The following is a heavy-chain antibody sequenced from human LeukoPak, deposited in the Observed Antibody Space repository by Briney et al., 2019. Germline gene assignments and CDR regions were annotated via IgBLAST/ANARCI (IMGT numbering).Heavy chain of an antibody. CDR1: GFTFSSYG. CDR2: IWYDGSNK. J-gene: IGHJ6*02. Sequence: GRSLRLSCAASGFTFSSYGMHWVRQAPGKGLEWVAVIWYDGSNKYYADPVKGRFTISRDNSKNTLYLQMNSLRAEDTAVYYCARRPGIAAAGRVYYGMDVWGQGTTVTVSS. CDR3: ARRPGIAAAGRVYYGMDV. D-gene: IGHD6-13*01. V-gene: IGHV3-33*01.